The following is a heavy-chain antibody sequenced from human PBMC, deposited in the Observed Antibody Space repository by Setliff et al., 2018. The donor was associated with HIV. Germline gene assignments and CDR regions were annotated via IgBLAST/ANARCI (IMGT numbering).Heavy chain of an antibody. V-gene: IGHV4-34*01. CDR1: GGSLSGYY. D-gene: IGHD4-17*01. J-gene: IGHJ3*02. CDR3: ATFFPTTPLGTFDI. Sequence: SETLSLTCAVYGGSLSGYYWSWIRQSPGKGLEWIGEINHRGSTTYNPSLKSRVTISLDTSTDPSRSQLHLKLRSVTAADTAVYYCATFFPTTPLGTFDIWGQGTLVTVSS. CDR2: INHRGST.